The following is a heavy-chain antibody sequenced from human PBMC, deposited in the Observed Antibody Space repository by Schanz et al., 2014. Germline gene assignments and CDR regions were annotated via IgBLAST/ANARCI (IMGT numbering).Heavy chain of an antibody. CDR3: ARVTQYQLVMGAFDI. D-gene: IGHD2-2*01. V-gene: IGHV1-46*01. Sequence: QVQLVQSGADVKKPGASVKVSCKAPGYSFTSYYMHWVRQAPGQGLEWMGIINPSDGSTSHAQKFQGRVTMTRDTSTSTVYMDLSSLRSEDTAVYYCARVTQYQLVMGAFDIWGQGTMVTVSS. CDR2: INPSDGST. CDR1: GYSFTSYY. J-gene: IGHJ3*02.